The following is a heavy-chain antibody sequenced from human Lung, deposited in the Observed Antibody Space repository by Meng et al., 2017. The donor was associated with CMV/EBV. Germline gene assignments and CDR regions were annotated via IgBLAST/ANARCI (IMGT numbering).Heavy chain of an antibody. D-gene: IGHD3-10*01. CDR1: RFSSYT. Sequence: GGSLRLXXAASRFSSYTLNWVRQAPGKGLEWVSSISSSSSYVYYADSVKGRFTISRDNAKNSLYLQMNSLRAEDTAVYYCAREGYDYDSGSYYYYFDHWGRGXLVTVSS. CDR2: ISSSSSYV. V-gene: IGHV3-21*01. CDR3: AREGYDYDSGSYYYYFDH. J-gene: IGHJ4*02.